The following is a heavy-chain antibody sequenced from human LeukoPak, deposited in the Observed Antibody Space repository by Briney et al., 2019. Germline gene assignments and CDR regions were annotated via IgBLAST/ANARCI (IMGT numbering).Heavy chain of an antibody. V-gene: IGHV3-23*01. CDR1: GFTFSSYW. D-gene: IGHD3-10*01. CDR3: AQDGAWVRYFLY. CDR2: ISGSGGST. J-gene: IGHJ4*02. Sequence: GGSLRLSCAASGFTFSSYWMSWVRQAPGKGLEWVSAISGSGGSTYYADSVKGRFTISRDNSKNTLYLQMNSLRAEDTAVYYCAQDGAWVRYFLYWGQGTLVTVSS.